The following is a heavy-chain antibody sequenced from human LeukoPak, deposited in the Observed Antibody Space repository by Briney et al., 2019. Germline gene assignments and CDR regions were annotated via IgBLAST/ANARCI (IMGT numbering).Heavy chain of an antibody. V-gene: IGHV4-39*07. J-gene: IGHJ2*01. D-gene: IGHD6-13*01. CDR1: GGSISNSNYY. CDR2: IYYSGST. CDR3: ARQPGIAAAGRSWYFDL. Sequence: SETPSLTCTVSGGSISNSNYYWGWIRQPPGKGLEWIGSIYYSGSTYYNPSLKSRVTISVDTSKNHFSLKLSSVTAADTAVYYCARQPGIAAAGRSWYFDLWGRGTLVTVSS.